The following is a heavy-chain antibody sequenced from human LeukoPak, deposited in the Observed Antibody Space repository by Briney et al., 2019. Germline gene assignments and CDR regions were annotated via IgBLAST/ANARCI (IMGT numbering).Heavy chain of an antibody. CDR3: ARDRAWNYFDY. CDR1: GFTFSRHG. CDR2: ISNDGSRK. V-gene: IGHV3-30*03. Sequence: GGSLRLSCAPSGFTFSRHGMHWVRQAPGKGLEWVAIISNDGSRKYYAHSVEGRFTISRDNSKNTLYLQMDSLRAEDTAVYYCARDRAWNYFDYWGQGTLVTVST. D-gene: IGHD3-3*01. J-gene: IGHJ4*02.